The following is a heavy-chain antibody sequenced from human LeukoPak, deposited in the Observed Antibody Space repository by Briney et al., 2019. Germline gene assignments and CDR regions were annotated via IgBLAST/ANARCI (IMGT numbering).Heavy chain of an antibody. Sequence: SETLSLTCTVSGGSISSYYWSWIRQPPGKGLEWIGEINHSGGTNYNPSLKSRVTISVDTSKNQFSLNLNSVTAADTAVYYCARIQSSSGHWGDYWGQGTLVTVSS. J-gene: IGHJ4*02. D-gene: IGHD6-19*01. CDR3: ARIQSSSGHWGDY. V-gene: IGHV4-34*01. CDR1: GGSISSYY. CDR2: INHSGGT.